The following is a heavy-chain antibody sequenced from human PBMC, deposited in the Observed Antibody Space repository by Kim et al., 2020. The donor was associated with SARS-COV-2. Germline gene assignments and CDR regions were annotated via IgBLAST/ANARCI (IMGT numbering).Heavy chain of an antibody. Sequence: SETLSLTCAVSGGSISSGGYSWSWIRQPPGKGLEWIGYIYHSGSTYYNPSLKSRVTISVDRSKNQFSLKLSSVTAADTAVYYCARDETYGGNSGWFDPWGQGTLVTVSS. CDR3: ARDETYGGNSGWFDP. J-gene: IGHJ5*02. CDR1: GGSISSGGYS. V-gene: IGHV4-30-2*01. D-gene: IGHD4-17*01. CDR2: IYHSGST.